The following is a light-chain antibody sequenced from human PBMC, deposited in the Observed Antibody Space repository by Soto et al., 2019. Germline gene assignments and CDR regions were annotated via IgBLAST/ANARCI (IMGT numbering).Light chain of an antibody. CDR1: QSVYSS. V-gene: IGKV3-20*01. CDR2: DSS. CDR3: QQYGTSPPT. J-gene: IGKJ3*01. Sequence: EIVLTQSPGTLSLSPGERATLSCRASQSVYSSLAWYQQKPGQAPRLLIYDSSFRATGVPDRLSGGGSGSDFNLSLSRLAPEDFAVYYCQQYGTSPPTIGPGTKVYIK.